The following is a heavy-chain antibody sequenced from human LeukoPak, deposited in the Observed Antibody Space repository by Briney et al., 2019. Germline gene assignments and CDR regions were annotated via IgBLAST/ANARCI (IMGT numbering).Heavy chain of an antibody. CDR1: GFTFSSYA. CDR3: AKDLDSSGWYYY. V-gene: IGHV3-23*01. Sequence: TGGSLRLSCAASGFTFSSYAMSWVRQAPGKGLEWVSAISGSVGSTYYADSVKGRFTISRDNSKNTLYLQMNSLRAEDTAVYYCAKDLDSSGWYYYWGQGTLVTVSS. D-gene: IGHD6-19*01. CDR2: ISGSVGST. J-gene: IGHJ4*02.